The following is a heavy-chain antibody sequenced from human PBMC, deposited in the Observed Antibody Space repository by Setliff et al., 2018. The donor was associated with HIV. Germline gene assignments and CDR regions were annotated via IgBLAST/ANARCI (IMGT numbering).Heavy chain of an antibody. CDR2: FYETGYT. J-gene: IGHJ6*02. CDR1: GDFFSSDYY. V-gene: IGHV4-38-2*02. D-gene: IGHD6-19*01. Sequence: SETLSLTCTVSGDFFSSDYYWGWIRQSPGKGLEWIGSFYETGYTYYNPSLKSLVIISLDTSKNHLSLKLRSVTAADTAVYYCARGNPAITVGSTRDYYRMDVWGQGTTVTVSS. CDR3: ARGNPAITVGSTRDYYRMDV.